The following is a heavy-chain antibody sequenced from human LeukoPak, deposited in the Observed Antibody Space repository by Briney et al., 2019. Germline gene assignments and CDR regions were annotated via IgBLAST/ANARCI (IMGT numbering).Heavy chain of an antibody. CDR2: INWNGGST. D-gene: IGHD3-10*01. J-gene: IGHJ6*03. CDR3: ARDPLGYYGSGSRYYYYMDV. V-gene: IGHV3-20*04. Sequence: GGSLRLSCAASGFTFSDYYMSWIRQAPGKGLEWVSGINWNGGSTGYADSVKGRFTISRDNAKNSLYLQMNSLRAEDTAVYYCARDPLGYYGSGSRYYYYMDVWGKGTTVTVSS. CDR1: GFTFSDYY.